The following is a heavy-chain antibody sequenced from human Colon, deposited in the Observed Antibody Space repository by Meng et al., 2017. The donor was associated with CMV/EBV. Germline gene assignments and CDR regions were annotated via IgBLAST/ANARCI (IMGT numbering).Heavy chain of an antibody. J-gene: IGHJ6*02. CDR2: IYPDDSET. Sequence: GESLKISCQGSGYTYSNYWIGWVRQMPGKGLEWMAIIYPDDSETRYSPSFRGQVTISVDKSTTTAYLRWSSLKTSDTAIYYCASPTSDFYYYGMDVWGQGTTVTVSS. CDR1: GYTYSNYW. CDR3: ASPTSDFYYYGMDV. V-gene: IGHV5-51*01.